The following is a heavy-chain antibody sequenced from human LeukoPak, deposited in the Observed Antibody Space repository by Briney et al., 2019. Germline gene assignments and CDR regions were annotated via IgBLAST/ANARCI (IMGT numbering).Heavy chain of an antibody. CDR1: GFTFSGYW. J-gene: IGHJ4*02. V-gene: IGHV3-7*04. CDR2: IKQDGTEK. Sequence: GGSLRLSCVASGFTFSGYWMSWVPQAPGKGLEWVANIKQDGTEKYQEDSVRGRFTISRDSAKNSLYLQMNSLRAEDTAVYYCARDANYGLFDYWGQGTLVTVSS. D-gene: IGHD3-10*01. CDR3: ARDANYGLFDY.